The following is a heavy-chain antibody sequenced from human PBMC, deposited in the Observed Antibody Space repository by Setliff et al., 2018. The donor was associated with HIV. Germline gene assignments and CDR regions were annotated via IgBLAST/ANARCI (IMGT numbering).Heavy chain of an antibody. CDR3: ATRSRWIQLSFDGIFDY. CDR1: GYTLTELS. V-gene: IGHV1-24*01. J-gene: IGHJ4*02. Sequence: ASVKVSCKVSGYTLTELSIHWVRQTFGKGLEWMGGFDPEDGEAIYAQKFQGRVTMTEDTSTDTAYMELSSLTSGDTAVYYCATRSRWIQLSFDGIFDYWGQGTPVTVSS. CDR2: FDPEDGEA. D-gene: IGHD5-18*01.